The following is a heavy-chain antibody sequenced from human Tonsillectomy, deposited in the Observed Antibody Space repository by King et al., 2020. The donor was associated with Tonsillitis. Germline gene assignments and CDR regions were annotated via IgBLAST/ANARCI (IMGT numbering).Heavy chain of an antibody. J-gene: IGHJ4*02. V-gene: IGHV3-43*01. CDR2: ISWDGGST. D-gene: IGHD4-17*01. CDR3: AKAIAPPATGTALPDY. CDR1: GFTFDDYT. Sequence: VQLVESGGVVVQPGGSLRLSCAASGFTFDDYTMHWVRQAPGKGLEWVSLISWDGGSTYYADSVKGRFTISIDNSKNSLYLQMNSLRTEDTALYYCAKAIAPPATGTALPDYWGQGTLVTVSS.